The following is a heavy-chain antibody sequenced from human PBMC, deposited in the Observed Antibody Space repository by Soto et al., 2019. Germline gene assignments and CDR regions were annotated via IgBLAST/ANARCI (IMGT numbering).Heavy chain of an antibody. CDR3: AREMGEYSYGADH. J-gene: IGHJ4*02. V-gene: IGHV1-3*01. Sequence: ASVKVSCKASGYTFTNYAMHWVRQAPGQGLEWMGWINAGNDNTKYSQKFQGRVTITRDTSASTAYMELSSLTSEDTAVYYCAREMGEYSYGADHWGQGTLVTVSS. D-gene: IGHD5-18*01. CDR1: GYTFTNYA. CDR2: INAGNDNT.